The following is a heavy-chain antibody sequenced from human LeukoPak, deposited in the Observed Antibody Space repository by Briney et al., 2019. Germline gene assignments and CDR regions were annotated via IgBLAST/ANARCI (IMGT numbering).Heavy chain of an antibody. CDR2: IYWDDDK. J-gene: IGHJ5*02. D-gene: IGHD5-24*01. CDR3: ARDGYNTSGTPASGLFFDP. V-gene: IGHV2-5*02. CDR1: GFSLSTSGVG. Sequence: SGPTLVKPTQTLTLTCTFSGFSLSTSGVGVGWIRQPPGKALEWLALIYWDDDKRYSPSLKTRLTITKDTSKNQVVLTMTNMDPVDTATYYCARDGYNTSGTPASGLFFDPWGQGTLVTVSS.